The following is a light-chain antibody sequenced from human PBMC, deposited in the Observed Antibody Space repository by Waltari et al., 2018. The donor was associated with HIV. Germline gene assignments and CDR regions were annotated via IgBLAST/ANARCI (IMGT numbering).Light chain of an antibody. CDR2: EDN. J-gene: IGLJ3*02. V-gene: IGLV6-57*04. CDR3: QSYDSSNHNWV. Sequence: NFMLTQPHSVSESPGKTVTISCTRSSGSIASNYVPWYQQRPGSAPTTVVYEDNQRPSGVPVRFSGSMDSSSNAAALTISGRKTEDEADYYCQSYDSSNHNWVFGGGTKLTVL. CDR1: SGSIASNY.